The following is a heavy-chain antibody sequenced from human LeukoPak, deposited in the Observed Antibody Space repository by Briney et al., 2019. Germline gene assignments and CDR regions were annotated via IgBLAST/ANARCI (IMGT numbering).Heavy chain of an antibody. CDR1: GDSISSSTYY. CDR3: ARIEFSSSMFGY. Sequence: SETLSLTCTVSGDSISSSTYYWGWIRQPPGKGLEWIGSIYYSANTYYNPSLKSRVTISVDASKNQFSLKLSSVTAADTAVYYCARIEFSSSMFGYWGQGTLVTVSS. CDR2: IYYSANT. J-gene: IGHJ4*02. V-gene: IGHV4-39*01. D-gene: IGHD6-6*01.